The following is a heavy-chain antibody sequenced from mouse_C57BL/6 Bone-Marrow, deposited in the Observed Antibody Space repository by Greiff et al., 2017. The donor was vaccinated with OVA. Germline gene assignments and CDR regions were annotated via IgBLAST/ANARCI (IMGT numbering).Heavy chain of an antibody. CDR1: GYTFTSYW. J-gene: IGHJ3*01. V-gene: IGHV1-69*01. CDR2: IDPSDSYT. Sequence: VQLQQPGAELVMPGASVKLSCKASGYTFTSYWMHWVKQRPGQGLEWIGEIDPSDSYTNYNQKFKGKSTLTVDKSSSTAYMQLSSLTSEDSAVYYCARGRGMFAYWGQGTLVTVSA. CDR3: ARGRGMFAY.